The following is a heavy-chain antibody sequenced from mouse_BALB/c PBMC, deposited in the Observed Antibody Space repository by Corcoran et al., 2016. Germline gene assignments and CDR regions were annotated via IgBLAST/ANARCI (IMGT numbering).Heavy chain of an antibody. D-gene: IGHD1-1*01. J-gene: IGHJ2*01. CDR1: GFSLSTSGMG. CDR2: IYWDDDK. Sequence: QVTLKESGPGILQPSQTLSLTCSFSGFSLSTSGMGVSWIRQPSGKGLEWLAHIYWDDDKRYNPSLKSRLTISKDTSSNQVFLKITSVDTADTATSYCARSDTSFFYFDYWGQGTTLTVSS. CDR3: ARSDTSFFYFDY. V-gene: IGHV8-12*01.